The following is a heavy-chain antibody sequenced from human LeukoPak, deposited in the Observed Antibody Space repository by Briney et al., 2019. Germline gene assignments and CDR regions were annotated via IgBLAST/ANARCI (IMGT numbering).Heavy chain of an antibody. Sequence: GGSLRLSCAASGFTVSSNYMSWVRQAPGKGLEWVANIKQDGSEKYYADSVKGRFTISRDDAKNSLYLQMNSLRAEDTAIYYCARASVPTAGFDSWGQGTLVTVSS. V-gene: IGHV3-7*01. J-gene: IGHJ4*02. D-gene: IGHD2-2*01. CDR3: ARASVPTAGFDS. CDR2: IKQDGSEK. CDR1: GFTVSSNY.